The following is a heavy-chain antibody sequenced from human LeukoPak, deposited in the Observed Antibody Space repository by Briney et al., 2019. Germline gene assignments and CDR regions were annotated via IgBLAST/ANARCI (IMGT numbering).Heavy chain of an antibody. CDR2: IYYSGST. CDR3: ARQPGPVLGVIGY. J-gene: IGHJ4*02. CDR1: GGSISSSSYY. D-gene: IGHD3-16*02. V-gene: IGHV4-39*01. Sequence: SETLSLTCTVSGGSISSSSYYWGWIRQPPGKGLEWIGSIYYSGSTYYNPSLKSRVTISVDTSKNRFSLKLSSVTAADTAVYYCARQPGPVLGVIGYWGQGTLVTVSS.